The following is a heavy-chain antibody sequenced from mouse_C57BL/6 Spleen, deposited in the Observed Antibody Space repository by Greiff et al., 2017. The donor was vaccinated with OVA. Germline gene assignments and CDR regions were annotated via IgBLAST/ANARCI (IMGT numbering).Heavy chain of an antibody. V-gene: IGHV1-15*01. Sequence: VKLVESGAELVRPGASVTLSCKASGYTFTDYEMHWVKQTPVHGLEWIGAIDPETGGTAYNQKFKGKAILTADKSSSTAYMELRSLTSEDSAVYYCTRSGVAPDYWGQGTTLTVSS. D-gene: IGHD1-1*01. CDR2: IDPETGGT. J-gene: IGHJ2*01. CDR1: GYTFTDYE. CDR3: TRSGVAPDY.